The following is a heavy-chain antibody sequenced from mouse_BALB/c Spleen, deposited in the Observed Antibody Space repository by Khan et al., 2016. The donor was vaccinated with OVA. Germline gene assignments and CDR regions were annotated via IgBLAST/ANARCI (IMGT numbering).Heavy chain of an antibody. V-gene: IGHV2-9*02. CDR1: GYSLTRYG. D-gene: IGHD3-3*01. CDR2: IWAGGST. Sequence: VELVESGPGLVAPSQSMSITCTVYGYSLTRYGVHWVRQPPGKGLEWLGLIWAGGSTNYNWALMSRLSISIDNSKGLVFLIMNSLQTDDTAVYYCARSKYLARYWGQGTTLTVSS. CDR3: ARSKYLARY. J-gene: IGHJ2*01.